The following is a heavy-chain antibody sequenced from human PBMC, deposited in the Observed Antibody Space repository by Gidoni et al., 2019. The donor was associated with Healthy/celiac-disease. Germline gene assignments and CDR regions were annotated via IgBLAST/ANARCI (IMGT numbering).Heavy chain of an antibody. J-gene: IGHJ4*02. V-gene: IGHV3-33*01. CDR3: ARAVAGNQDFDY. CDR2: IWYDGSNK. CDR1: GFTFSSYG. D-gene: IGHD6-19*01. Sequence: QVQLVESGGGVVQPGTSLRLSCAAYGFTFSSYGMHWVRQAPGKGLEWVAVIWYDGSNKYYADSVKGRFTISRDNSKNTLYLQMNSLRAEDTAVYYCARAVAGNQDFDYWGQGTLVTVSS.